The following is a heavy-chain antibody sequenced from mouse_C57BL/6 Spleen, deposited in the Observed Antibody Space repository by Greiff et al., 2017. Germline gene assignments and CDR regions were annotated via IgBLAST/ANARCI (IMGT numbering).Heavy chain of an antibody. CDR3: ARANFSFAY. J-gene: IGHJ3*01. Sequence: EVQLQQSGPELVKPGASVKISCKASGYTFTDYYMNWVKQSQGKSLEWIGDINPNNGGTSYNQKFKGKATFTVDKSSSTDYMELRSLTSEDSAVYYCARANFSFAYWGQGTLVTVSA. CDR1: GYTFTDYY. D-gene: IGHD4-1*01. CDR2: INPNNGGT. V-gene: IGHV1-26*01.